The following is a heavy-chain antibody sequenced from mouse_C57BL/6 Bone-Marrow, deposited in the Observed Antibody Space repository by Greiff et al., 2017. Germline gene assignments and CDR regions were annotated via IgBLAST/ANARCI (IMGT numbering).Heavy chain of an antibody. V-gene: IGHV1-54*01. Sequence: QVQLKQSGAELVRPGTSVKVSCQASGYAFTNYLIEWVKQRPGQGLEWIGVINPGIGGTNYNEKFKGKATLTSAKSASTAYRQLSSLTSEDAAVYFCAREVGNYGAYWGQGTLVTVSA. J-gene: IGHJ3*01. D-gene: IGHD2-1*01. CDR1: GYAFTNYL. CDR3: AREVGNYGAY. CDR2: INPGIGGT.